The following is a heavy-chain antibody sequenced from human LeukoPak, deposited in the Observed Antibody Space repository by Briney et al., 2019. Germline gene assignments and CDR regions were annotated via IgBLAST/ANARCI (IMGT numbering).Heavy chain of an antibody. J-gene: IGHJ3*02. CDR2: IYSGGST. V-gene: IGHV3-53*01. Sequence: GGSLRLSCAASGFTFDDYAMHWVRQAPGKGLEWVSVIYSGGSTYYADSVKGRFTISRDNSKNTLYLQMNSLRAEDTAVYYCARGGRPGAFDIWGQGTMVTVSS. CDR3: ARGGRPGAFDI. CDR1: GFTFDDYA.